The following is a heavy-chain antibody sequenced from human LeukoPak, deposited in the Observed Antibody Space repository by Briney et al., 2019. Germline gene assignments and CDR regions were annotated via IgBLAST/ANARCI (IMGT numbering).Heavy chain of an antibody. CDR3: ARQGGFCTGGSCYGDY. J-gene: IGHJ4*02. CDR1: GYSLTCYW. Sequence: GESLKISCKGSGYSLTCYWIGWVRQMPGKGLEWMGIIYPGDSDTRYSPSFQGQVTISADKSISTAYLQWSSLKASDTAMYYCARQGGFCTGGSCYGDYWGQGTLVTVSS. CDR2: IYPGDSDT. V-gene: IGHV5-51*01. D-gene: IGHD2-15*01.